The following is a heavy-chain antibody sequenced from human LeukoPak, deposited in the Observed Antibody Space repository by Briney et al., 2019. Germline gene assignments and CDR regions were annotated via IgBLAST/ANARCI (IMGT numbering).Heavy chain of an antibody. CDR1: GGSISSSSYY. D-gene: IGHD4-23*01. CDR2: IYYSGST. CDR3: ARQGYGGNGYYFDY. V-gene: IGHV4-39*01. J-gene: IGHJ4*02. Sequence: SETLSLTCTVSGGSISSSSYYWGWIRQPPGKGLEWIGSIYYSGSTYYNPSLKSRVTISVDTSKNQFSLKLSSVTAADTAVYYCARQGYGGNGYYFDYWGQGTLVIVSS.